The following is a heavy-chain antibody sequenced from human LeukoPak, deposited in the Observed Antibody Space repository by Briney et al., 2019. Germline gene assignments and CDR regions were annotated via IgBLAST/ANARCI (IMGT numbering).Heavy chain of an antibody. CDR3: ARGGITAMATDVPKY. Sequence: GGSLRLSCAASGFTFSSYWMQRVRQGPGKGLVWVSRINSDGTTITYADSVKGRFTISRDNAKNTLYLQMNSLRAEDTAVYYCARGGITAMATDVPKYWGQGILVTVSS. CDR2: INSDGTTI. CDR1: GFTFSSYW. J-gene: IGHJ4*02. D-gene: IGHD5-18*01. V-gene: IGHV3-74*01.